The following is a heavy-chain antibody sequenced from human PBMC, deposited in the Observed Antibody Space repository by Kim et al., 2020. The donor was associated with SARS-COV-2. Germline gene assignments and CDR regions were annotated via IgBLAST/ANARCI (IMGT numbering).Heavy chain of an antibody. Sequence: SETLSLTCAVSGGSFSSYYLSWIRQPPGKGLEWIGEINHSGSTNYNPSLKSRVTISVDTSKNQFSLKLSSVTAADTAVYYCARGPATMVRGVIRGLYYDRRRRGKLATV. CDR1: GGSFSSYY. V-gene: IGHV4-34*01. CDR3: ARGPATMVRGVIRGLYYDR. D-gene: IGHD3-10*01. CDR2: INHSGST. J-gene: IGHJ2*01.